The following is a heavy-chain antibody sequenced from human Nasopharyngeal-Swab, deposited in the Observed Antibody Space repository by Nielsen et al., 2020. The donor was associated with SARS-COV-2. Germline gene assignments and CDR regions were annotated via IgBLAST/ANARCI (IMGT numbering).Heavy chain of an antibody. D-gene: IGHD6-13*01. CDR1: GFTFSSYA. CDR2: ISGSGGST. J-gene: IGHJ3*02. V-gene: IGHV3-23*01. CDR3: AKDLSGIAAADDAFDI. Sequence: GESLKISCAASGFTFSSYAMSWVRQAPRKGLEWVSAISGSGGSTYYADSVKGRFTISRDNSKNTLYLQMNSLRAEDTAVYYCAKDLSGIAAADDAFDIWGQGTMVTVSS.